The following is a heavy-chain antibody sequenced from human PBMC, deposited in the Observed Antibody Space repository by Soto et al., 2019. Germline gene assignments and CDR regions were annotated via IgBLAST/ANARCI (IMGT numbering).Heavy chain of an antibody. D-gene: IGHD3-9*01. Sequence: GVLRLSCAASGFTFSSYWMSWVRQAPGKGLEWVANIKQDGSEKYYVDSVKGRFTISRDNAKNSLYLQMNSLRAEDTAVYYCARPRYFDWLYYFDYWGQGTLVTVSS. CDR2: IKQDGSEK. CDR3: ARPRYFDWLYYFDY. V-gene: IGHV3-7*01. CDR1: GFTFSSYW. J-gene: IGHJ4*02.